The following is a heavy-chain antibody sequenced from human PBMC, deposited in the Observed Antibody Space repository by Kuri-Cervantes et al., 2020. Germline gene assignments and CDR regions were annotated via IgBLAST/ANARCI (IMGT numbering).Heavy chain of an antibody. CDR2: ISAYNGDT. Sequence: ASVKVSCQASGGTFSSYAISWSRQAPGQGLEWMGWISAYNGDTNYAQKLQGRVTMTTDTSTSTAYMELRSLSSDATAVYYCARLPNPVVATWWFDPSRQGTLVTVSS. D-gene: IGHD1-26*01. V-gene: IGHV1-18*01. J-gene: IGHJ5*02. CDR3: ARLPNPVVATWWFDP. CDR1: GGTFSSYA.